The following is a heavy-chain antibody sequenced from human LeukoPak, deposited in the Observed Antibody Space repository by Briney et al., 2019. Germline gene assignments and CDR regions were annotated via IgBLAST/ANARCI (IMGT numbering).Heavy chain of an antibody. CDR3: ARDLMRFLEWVS. CDR1: GFTVSSNY. J-gene: IGHJ4*02. D-gene: IGHD3-3*01. Sequence: AGGSLRLSCAASGFTVSSNYMSWVRQAPGKGLEWVSVIYRGESTYYADSVKGRFTISRDNSKNSLYLQMNSLRAEDTAVYYCARDLMRFLEWVSWGQGTLVTVSS. CDR2: IYRGEST. V-gene: IGHV3-53*01.